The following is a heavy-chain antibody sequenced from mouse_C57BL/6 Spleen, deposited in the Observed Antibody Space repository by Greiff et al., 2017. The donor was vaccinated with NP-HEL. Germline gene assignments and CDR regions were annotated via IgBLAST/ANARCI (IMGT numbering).Heavy chain of an antibody. Sequence: VQLKQSGPGLVKPSQSLSLTCSVTGYSITSGYYWNWIRQFPGNKLEWMGYISYDGSNNYNPSLKNRISITRDTSKNQFFLKLNSVTTEDTATYYCARGDYENDYWGQGTTLTVSS. D-gene: IGHD2-4*01. CDR1: GYSITSGYY. J-gene: IGHJ2*01. CDR2: ISYDGSN. V-gene: IGHV3-6*01. CDR3: ARGDYENDY.